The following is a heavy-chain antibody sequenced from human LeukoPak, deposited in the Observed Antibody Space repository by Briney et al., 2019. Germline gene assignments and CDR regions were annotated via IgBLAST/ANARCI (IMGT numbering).Heavy chain of an antibody. CDR1: GGSISGYF. J-gene: IGHJ3*02. CDR3: ARDYGSGTRGAFDI. Sequence: SETLSLTCTVSGGSISGYFWSWIRQPPGKGLEWIGYIYYSGTTNYNPSLKSRVTISVDKSKNQFSLKLSSVTAADTAVYYCARDYGSGTRGAFDIWGQGTMVTVSS. V-gene: IGHV4-59*12. CDR2: IYYSGTT. D-gene: IGHD3-10*01.